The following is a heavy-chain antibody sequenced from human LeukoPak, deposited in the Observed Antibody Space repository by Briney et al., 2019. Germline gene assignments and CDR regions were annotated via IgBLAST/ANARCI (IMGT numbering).Heavy chain of an antibody. CDR1: GFTFSSYG. CDR2: IRYDGSDE. J-gene: IGHJ6*03. Sequence: GGSLRLSCAASGFTFSSYGIHWVRQAPGKGLEWVAFIRYDGSDEYYAESVKGRFTISRDNSKNSLYLQMNSLRTEDTALYYCAKDKGVTYYYGSGSSPGYYMDVWGKGTTVTISS. D-gene: IGHD3-10*01. V-gene: IGHV3-30*02. CDR3: AKDKGVTYYYGSGSSPGYYMDV.